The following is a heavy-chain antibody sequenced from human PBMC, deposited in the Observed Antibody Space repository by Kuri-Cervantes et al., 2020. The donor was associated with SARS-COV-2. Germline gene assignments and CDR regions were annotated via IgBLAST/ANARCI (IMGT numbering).Heavy chain of an antibody. CDR3: AKGGSYCGGDCYGKYYFDY. Sequence: GGSLRLSCAASGFTFSSYSMNWVRQATGKGLEWVSAIGTAGDTYCPGSVKGQFTISRDNSKNTLYLQMNSLRAEDTAVYYCAKGGSYCGGDCYGKYYFDYWGQGTLVTVSS. CDR2: IGTAGDT. D-gene: IGHD2-21*01. J-gene: IGHJ4*02. V-gene: IGHV3-13*01. CDR1: GFTFSSYS.